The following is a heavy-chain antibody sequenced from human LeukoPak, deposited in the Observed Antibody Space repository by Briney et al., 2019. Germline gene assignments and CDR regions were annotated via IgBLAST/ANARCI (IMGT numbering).Heavy chain of an antibody. CDR2: IKQDGSEK. J-gene: IGHJ5*02. CDR1: GFTFSSYW. CDR3: ARKYSSFLRGLKEYNWFDP. D-gene: IGHD6-19*01. V-gene: IGHV3-7*01. Sequence: PGGSLRLSCAASGFTFSSYWMSWVRQAPGKGLEWVANIKQDGSEKYYVDSVKGRFTISRDNAKNSLYLQMNSLRAEDTAVYYCARKYSSFLRGLKEYNWFDPWGQGTLVTVSS.